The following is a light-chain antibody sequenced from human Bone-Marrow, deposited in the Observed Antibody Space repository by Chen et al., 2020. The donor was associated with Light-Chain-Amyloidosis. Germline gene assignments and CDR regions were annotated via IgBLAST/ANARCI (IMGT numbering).Light chain of an antibody. CDR1: SSDVGTYNL. Sequence: QSALTQSASVSGSPGQSITISCSGTSSDVGTYNLVSWFQQHPGKAPKLMIYDGSKRPSGVSNRFSGSKSGNTASLTISGLQAEDEADYYCCSYAGISTHVFGTGTKVTV. V-gene: IGLV2-23*01. CDR3: CSYAGISTHV. CDR2: DGS. J-gene: IGLJ1*01.